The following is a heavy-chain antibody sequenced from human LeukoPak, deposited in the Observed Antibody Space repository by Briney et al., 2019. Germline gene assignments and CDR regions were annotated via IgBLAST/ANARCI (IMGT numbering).Heavy chain of an antibody. V-gene: IGHV3-53*01. J-gene: IGHJ6*01. CDR3: AKMKGHPLPKYYMDV. Sequence: GGSLRLSCAASGFTVSSNYMSWVRQAPGEGLEWVSVIYSGGSTYYADSVKGRFTISRDNSKNTLYLEMNSLRAEDTAIYYCAKMKGHPLPKYYMDVWGQGTTVTVSS. CDR1: GFTVSSNY. D-gene: IGHD1-26*01. CDR2: IYSGGST.